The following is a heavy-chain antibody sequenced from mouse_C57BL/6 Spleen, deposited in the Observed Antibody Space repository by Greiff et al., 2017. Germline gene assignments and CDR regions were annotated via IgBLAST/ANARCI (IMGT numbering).Heavy chain of an antibody. Sequence: EVKVVESGGDLVKPGGSLKLSCAASGFTFSSYGMSWVRQTPDKRLEWVATISSGGSYTYYPDSVKGRFTISRDNAKNTLYLQMSSLKSEDTAMYYCARQEDYGSSYGGWFAYWGQGTLVTVSA. D-gene: IGHD1-1*01. CDR2: ISSGGSYT. CDR1: GFTFSSYG. J-gene: IGHJ3*01. V-gene: IGHV5-6*01. CDR3: ARQEDYGSSYGGWFAY.